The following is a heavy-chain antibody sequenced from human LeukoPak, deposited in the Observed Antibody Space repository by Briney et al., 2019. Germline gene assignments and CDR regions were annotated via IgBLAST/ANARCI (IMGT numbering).Heavy chain of an antibody. J-gene: IGHJ4*02. CDR2: VNPNSGNT. D-gene: IGHD3-10*01. V-gene: IGHV1-8*03. Sequence: ASVKVSCKASGYTFTINEIYWVRQATGQGLEWMGWVNPNSGNTGYAQKFQGRVTITRNTSISTAYMEMSSLRSEDTAIYYCARNYNGLNYWGQGTLVTVSS. CDR1: GYTFTINE. CDR3: ARNYNGLNY.